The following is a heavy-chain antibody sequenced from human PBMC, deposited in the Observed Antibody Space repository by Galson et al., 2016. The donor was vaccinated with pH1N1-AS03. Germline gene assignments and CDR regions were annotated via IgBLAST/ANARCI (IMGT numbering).Heavy chain of an antibody. Sequence: LRLSCAASGFIVEQYGVHWVRQTPGKGLEWVAGMSWGSAKIDYADSVKGRFTISRDNAQNSLYLQMSSLRPEDTAVYFCVKEVLSDGWFTAADSWGQGTLVTVSS. J-gene: IGHJ4*02. D-gene: IGHD6-19*01. CDR3: VKEVLSDGWFTAADS. CDR1: GFIVEQYG. CDR2: MSWGSAKI. V-gene: IGHV3-9*01.